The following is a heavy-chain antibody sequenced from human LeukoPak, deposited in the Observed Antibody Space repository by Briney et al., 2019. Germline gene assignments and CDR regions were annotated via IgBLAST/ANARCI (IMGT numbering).Heavy chain of an antibody. Sequence: PGGSLRLSCAASGFTVSSNYMSWVRQAPGKGLEWVSVIYSGGSTYYADSVKGRFTISRDNSKNTLYLQMNSLRAEDTAVYYCARARVVRGNDYWGQGTLVTVSS. J-gene: IGHJ4*02. CDR1: GFTVSSNY. V-gene: IGHV3-66*01. CDR2: IYSGGST. CDR3: ARARVVRGNDY. D-gene: IGHD3-10*01.